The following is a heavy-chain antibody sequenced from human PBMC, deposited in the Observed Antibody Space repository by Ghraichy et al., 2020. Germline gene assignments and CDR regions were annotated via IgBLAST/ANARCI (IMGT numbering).Heavy chain of an antibody. Sequence: GGSLRLSCVGSGFTLSAYSMNWVRQSPGKGLEWIAYITSSSRTISYADSVKGRFTISRDNAQNSLYLQMNSLRDEDTALYYCARGATVVRFFYYDVMDVWGQGTTVTVSS. CDR1: GFTLSAYS. J-gene: IGHJ6*01. V-gene: IGHV3-48*02. CDR2: ITSSSRTI. CDR3: ARGATVVRFFYYDVMDV. D-gene: IGHD4-23*01.